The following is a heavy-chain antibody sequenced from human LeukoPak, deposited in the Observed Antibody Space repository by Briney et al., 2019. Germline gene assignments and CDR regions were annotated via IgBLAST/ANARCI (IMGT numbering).Heavy chain of an antibody. J-gene: IGHJ4*02. D-gene: IGHD6-13*01. V-gene: IGHV6-1*01. CDR1: GARFSSSTAA. CDR2: TYYRSKWYN. CDR3: ARDRSWLFDY. Sequence: SPTLSLPCAISGARFSSSTAALNWIRQSPSRGLEWLGRTYYRSKWYNDYAVSVKGRISINPDTSKNQFSLQLNSVTPEDTAVYYCARDRSWLFDYWGQGTLVTVSS.